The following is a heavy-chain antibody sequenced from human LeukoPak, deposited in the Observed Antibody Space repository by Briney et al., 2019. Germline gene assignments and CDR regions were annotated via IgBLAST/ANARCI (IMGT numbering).Heavy chain of an antibody. Sequence: SETLSLTCTVSGGSISSFYWSWIRQPPGKGLEWIGYIYDSGSTNYNPSLKSRVTISVDTSKNQFSLKVSSVTAADTAVYYCASLTTADAFDIWGQGTMVTVSS. CDR3: ASLTTADAFDI. D-gene: IGHD3-22*01. CDR1: GGSISSFY. CDR2: IYDSGST. J-gene: IGHJ3*02. V-gene: IGHV4-59*01.